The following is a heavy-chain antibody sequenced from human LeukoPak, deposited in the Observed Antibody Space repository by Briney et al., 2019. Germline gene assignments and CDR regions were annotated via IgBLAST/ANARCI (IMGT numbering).Heavy chain of an antibody. J-gene: IGHJ3*02. D-gene: IGHD1-26*01. CDR3: ARVLRPYDAFDI. V-gene: IGHV3-48*03. Sequence: PGGSLRLSCAASGFTFSSYEMNWVRQAPGEGLEWVSYISSSGSTIYYADSVKGRFTISRDNAKNSLYLQMNSLRAEDTAVYYCARVLRPYDAFDIWGQGTMVTVSS. CDR1: GFTFSSYE. CDR2: ISSSGSTI.